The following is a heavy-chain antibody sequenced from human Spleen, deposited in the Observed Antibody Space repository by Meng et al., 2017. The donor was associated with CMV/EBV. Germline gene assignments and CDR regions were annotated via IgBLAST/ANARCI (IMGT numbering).Heavy chain of an antibody. CDR3: ARSINGDYDTYYYHYHGMKV. CDR1: GYTFTSYY. CDR2: INPSGGNT. V-gene: IGHV1-46*01. Sequence: ASVKVSCKASGYTFTSYYMHWVRQAPGQGLEWMGIINPSGGNTDYAQKFQGRVTMTRDTSTSTVYMELSSLRSEDTSVYYCARSINGDYDTYYYHYHGMKVWGQGTTVTVSS. D-gene: IGHD4-17*01. J-gene: IGHJ6*02.